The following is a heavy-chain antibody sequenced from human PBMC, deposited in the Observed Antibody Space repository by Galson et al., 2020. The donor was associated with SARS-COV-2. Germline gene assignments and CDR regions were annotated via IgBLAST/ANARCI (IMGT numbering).Heavy chain of an antibody. CDR1: GYTLTELS. CDR2: FDPEDGET. V-gene: IGHV1-24*01. J-gene: IGHJ6*02. CDR3: ATALAIVVVRAAHQARHNYFCGMDS. Sequence: ASVKVSCKVSGYTLTELSMHWVRQAPGKGLEWMGGFDPEDGETIYAQKFQGRVTMTEDTSTDTAYMELSSLRSEDTAVYYCATALAIVVVRAAHQARHNYFCGMDSGGQGSSV. D-gene: IGHD2-2*01.